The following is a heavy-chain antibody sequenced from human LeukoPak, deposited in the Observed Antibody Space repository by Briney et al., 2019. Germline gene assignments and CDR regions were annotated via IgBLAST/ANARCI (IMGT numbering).Heavy chain of an antibody. D-gene: IGHD3-10*01. J-gene: IGHJ3*02. V-gene: IGHV3-48*03. CDR2: ISRSGSSR. Sequence: GGSLRLSCAISGFTFSACELTWVRQAPGKGLEWVSDISRSGSSRYYADSVKGRFTISRDNAKNSLYLQMKSLRAEDTSVYYCARVATMVRVPLDALDIWGQGTMVSVSS. CDR3: ARVATMVRVPLDALDI. CDR1: GFTFSACE.